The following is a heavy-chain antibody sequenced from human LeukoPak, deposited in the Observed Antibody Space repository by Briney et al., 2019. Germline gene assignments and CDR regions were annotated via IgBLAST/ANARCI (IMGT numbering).Heavy chain of an antibody. D-gene: IGHD2-21*02. V-gene: IGHV3-33*06. CDR2: IWYDGSDK. CDR1: GFTFSSYG. CDR3: AKDPGHCSGGYCWDYYYYMDV. J-gene: IGHJ6*03. Sequence: GALRLSCAASGFTFSSYGMYWVRQAPGKGLEWVAVIWYDGSDKYYADSVKGRFTISRDNSKNTLYLQMNSLRVEDTAVYYCAKDPGHCSGGYCWDYYYYMDVWGKGTTVTVSS.